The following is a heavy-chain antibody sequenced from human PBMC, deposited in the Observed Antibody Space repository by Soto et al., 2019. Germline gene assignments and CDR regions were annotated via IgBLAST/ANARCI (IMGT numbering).Heavy chain of an antibody. V-gene: IGHV3-48*03. Sequence: PGGSLRLSCAASGFSFSSFEMNWVRQTPERGLEWLSYIGGSGTTIYYADSVKGRFTVSRDNAKNLLFLQMDSLRVEDTAVYYCARDRDSGGWYAAFGYWGQGTRVTAPQ. CDR2: IGGSGTTI. D-gene: IGHD6-19*01. CDR3: ARDRDSGGWYAAFGY. J-gene: IGHJ4*02. CDR1: GFSFSSFE.